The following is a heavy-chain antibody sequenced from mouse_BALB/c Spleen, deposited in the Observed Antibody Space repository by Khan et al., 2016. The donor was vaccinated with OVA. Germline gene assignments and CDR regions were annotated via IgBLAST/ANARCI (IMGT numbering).Heavy chain of an antibody. CDR2: IWGGGGT. CDR3: ARAWYWFDGYDAMDY. Sequence: QVQLKQSGPGLVAPSQSLSITCTVSGFSLSRYNIHWVRQPPGKGLEWLGMIWGGGGTDYNSTLKIRLSISTDNSTSHVFLQMNSLPTDDTAMYYCARAWYWFDGYDAMDYWGQGTSVTVSS. CDR1: GFSLSRYN. D-gene: IGHD1-1*02. J-gene: IGHJ4*01. V-gene: IGHV2-6-4*01.